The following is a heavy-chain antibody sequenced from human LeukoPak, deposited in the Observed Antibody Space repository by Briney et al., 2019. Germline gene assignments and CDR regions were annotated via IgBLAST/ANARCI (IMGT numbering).Heavy chain of an antibody. CDR1: GGSISSYY. Sequence: PSETLSLTCTVSGGSISSYYWSWIRQPPGEGLEWIGYIYYSGSTNYNPSLKSRVTISVDTSKNQFSLKLSSVTAADTAVYYCARHAGSYYFGLDYWGQGTLVTVSS. J-gene: IGHJ4*02. V-gene: IGHV4-59*08. CDR3: ARHAGSYYFGLDY. D-gene: IGHD1-26*01. CDR2: IYYSGST.